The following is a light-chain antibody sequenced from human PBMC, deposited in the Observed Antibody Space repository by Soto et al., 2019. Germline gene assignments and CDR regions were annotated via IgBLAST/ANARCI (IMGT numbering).Light chain of an antibody. CDR3: QQYGDSPIT. V-gene: IGKV3-20*01. J-gene: IGKJ5*01. Sequence: EIVLTQSPGTLSLSPGERVTLSCRASQSVTSNYLAWYQQKPGQAPRLLIYGASSRATGIPDRFSGSGSRTDFTLTIGRLEPADFAVYYCQQYGDSPITFGQGTRLEIK. CDR1: QSVTSNY. CDR2: GAS.